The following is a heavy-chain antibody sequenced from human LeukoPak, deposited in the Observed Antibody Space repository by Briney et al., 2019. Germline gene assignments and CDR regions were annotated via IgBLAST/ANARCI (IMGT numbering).Heavy chain of an antibody. CDR3: AKDTRDCSSTSCYAGIPAAGIDY. CDR1: GYTFDDYA. D-gene: IGHD2-2*01. V-gene: IGHV3-43D*03. Sequence: GGSLRLFCAASGYTFDDYAMHWVRQAPGKGLEWVSLISWDGGSTYYADSVKGRFTISRDNSKNSLYLQMNSLRAEDTALYYCAKDTRDCSSTSCYAGIPAAGIDYWGQGTLVTVSS. J-gene: IGHJ4*02. CDR2: ISWDGGST.